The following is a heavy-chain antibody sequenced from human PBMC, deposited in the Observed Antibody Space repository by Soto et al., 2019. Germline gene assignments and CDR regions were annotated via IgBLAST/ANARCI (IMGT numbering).Heavy chain of an antibody. J-gene: IGHJ4*02. Sequence: GGSLRLSCAASGFTFDQYAMHWVRQPPGKGLEWVSGISWNSGGIGYADTVKGRFTISRDNAKNSLYLQMNSLRADDTAFYYCTKDRSRWTTVTTADFDSWGQGTLVTVSS. V-gene: IGHV3-9*01. CDR3: TKDRSRWTTVTTADFDS. CDR2: ISWNSGGI. CDR1: GFTFDQYA. D-gene: IGHD4-4*01.